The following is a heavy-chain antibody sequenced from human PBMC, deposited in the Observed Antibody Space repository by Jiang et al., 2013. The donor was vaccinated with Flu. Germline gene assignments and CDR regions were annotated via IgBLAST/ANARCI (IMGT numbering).Heavy chain of an antibody. CDR1: GGSISSSNW. V-gene: IGHV4-4*02. Sequence: GPGLVKPSGTLSLTCAVSGGSISSSNWWSWVRQPPGKGLEWIGEIYHSGSTNYNPSLKSRVTISVDKSKNQFSLKLSSVTAADTAVYYCARSLYDYGSGSLDNNWFDPWGQGTLVTVSS. D-gene: IGHD3-10*01. CDR3: ARSLYDYGSGSLDNNWFDP. CDR2: IYHSGST. J-gene: IGHJ5*02.